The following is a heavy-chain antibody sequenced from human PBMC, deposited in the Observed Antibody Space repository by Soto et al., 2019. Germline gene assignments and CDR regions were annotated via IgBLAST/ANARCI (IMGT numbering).Heavy chain of an antibody. V-gene: IGHV1-18*01. CDR1: GSTFPSYG. D-gene: IGHD6-19*01. Sequence: ASVKVSCRASGSTFPSYGISWVRQAHGQGLEWMGWISAYNGNTNYAQKLQGRVTMTTDTSTSTAYMELRSLRSDDTAVYYCARAVVTVAESSDYWGQGTLVTVSS. CDR2: ISAYNGNT. J-gene: IGHJ4*02. CDR3: ARAVVTVAESSDY.